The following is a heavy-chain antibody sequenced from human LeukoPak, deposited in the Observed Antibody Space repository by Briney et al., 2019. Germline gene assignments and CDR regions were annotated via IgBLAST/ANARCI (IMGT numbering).Heavy chain of an antibody. D-gene: IGHD2-2*01. CDR3: ARIGAYCSSTSCYGSYYFDY. J-gene: IGHJ4*02. CDR1: GFTFSDYY. CDR2: ISSSGSTI. V-gene: IGHV3-11*04. Sequence: GGSLRLSGAASGFTFSDYYMSWIRQAPGKGLEWVSYISSSGSTIYYADSVKGRFTISRDNAKNSLYLQMNSLRAEDTAVYYCARIGAYCSSTSCYGSYYFDYWGQGTLVTVSS.